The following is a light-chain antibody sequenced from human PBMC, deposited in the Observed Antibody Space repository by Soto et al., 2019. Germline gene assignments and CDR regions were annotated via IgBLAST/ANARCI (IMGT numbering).Light chain of an antibody. CDR3: QQRVDWLT. CDR1: QSVSIY. J-gene: IGKJ4*01. Sequence: EIVLTQSPGTLSXXPXXXXTLSCRASQSVSIYLAWYQQKPGQAPRLLIYDASNRVTGIPARFSGSGSGTDFTLTISSVEPEDFAVYYCQQRVDWLTFGGGTKLEIK. V-gene: IGKV3-11*01. CDR2: DAS.